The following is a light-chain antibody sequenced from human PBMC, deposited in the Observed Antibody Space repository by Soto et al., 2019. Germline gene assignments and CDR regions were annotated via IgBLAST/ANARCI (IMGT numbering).Light chain of an antibody. CDR3: SSYTSSRTSV. J-gene: IGLJ1*01. V-gene: IGLV2-14*01. CDR1: SSDVGGYNY. Sequence: QSVLTQPASVSGSPGQSITISCTGTSSDVGGYNYVSWYQQHPGKAPKLMIYDVSNRPSGVSNRFSGSKSGNTASLTISGLQAEDEADYYCSSYTSSRTSVFGTGPKVTVL. CDR2: DVS.